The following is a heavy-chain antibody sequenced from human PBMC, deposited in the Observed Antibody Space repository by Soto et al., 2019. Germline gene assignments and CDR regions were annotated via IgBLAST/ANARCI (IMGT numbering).Heavy chain of an antibody. CDR1: GFTFSSYA. Sequence: HPGGSLRLSCAASGFTFSSYAMSWVRQAPGKGLEWVSAISGSGGSTYYADSVKGRFTISRDNSKNTLYLQMNSLRAEDTAVYYCAKGLTLYCSSTSCQLTYFEYWGQGTLVTVSS. V-gene: IGHV3-23*01. J-gene: IGHJ4*02. CDR3: AKGLTLYCSSTSCQLTYFEY. CDR2: ISGSGGST. D-gene: IGHD2-2*01.